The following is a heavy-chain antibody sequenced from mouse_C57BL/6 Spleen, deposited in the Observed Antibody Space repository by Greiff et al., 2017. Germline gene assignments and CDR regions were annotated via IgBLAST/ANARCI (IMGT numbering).Heavy chain of an antibody. D-gene: IGHD4-1*02. V-gene: IGHV7-3*01. CDR1: GFTFTDYY. J-gene: IGHJ2*01. CDR3: ASLNWDAYYFDY. Sequence: EVKLQESGGGLVQPGGSLSLSCAASGFTFTDYYMSWVRQPPGKALEWLGFIRNKANGYTTEYSASVKGRFNISRDNSQSILYLQKNALRAEDSATYYCASLNWDAYYFDYWGQGTTLTVSS. CDR2: IRNKANGYTT.